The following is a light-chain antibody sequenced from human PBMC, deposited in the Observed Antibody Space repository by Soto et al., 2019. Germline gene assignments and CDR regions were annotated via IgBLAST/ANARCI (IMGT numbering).Light chain of an antibody. Sequence: QAVVTQPPSVSGAPGQRVTISCTGSSSNFGAGYDVHWYQQFPGTAPKLLIFGNNNRPSRVPDRFSGSKSGTSASLTITGLQVEDEADYYCQSYDTSLGGSVFGGGTQLTVL. CDR3: QSYDTSLGGSV. CDR1: SSNFGAGYD. J-gene: IGLJ3*02. V-gene: IGLV1-40*01. CDR2: GNN.